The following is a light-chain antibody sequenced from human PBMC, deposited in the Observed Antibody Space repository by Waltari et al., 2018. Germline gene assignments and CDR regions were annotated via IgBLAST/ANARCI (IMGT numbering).Light chain of an antibody. CDR3: SSYTSSSTLWV. J-gene: IGLJ3*02. CDR2: DVS. Sequence: QSALTQPASVSGSPGQSITISCTGTSSDVGGYNYVSWYQQHPDKAPKLMIYDVSNRPSGVSNRFSGSKSGNTASLTISVLQAEDEADYYCSSYTSSSTLWVFGGGTKLTVL. CDR1: SSDVGGYNY. V-gene: IGLV2-14*03.